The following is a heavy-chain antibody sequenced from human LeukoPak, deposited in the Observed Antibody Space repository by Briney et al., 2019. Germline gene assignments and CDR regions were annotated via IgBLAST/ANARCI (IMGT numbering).Heavy chain of an antibody. CDR1: GITFRYYY. D-gene: IGHD6-13*01. CDR3: ARWGEYPGAAAGYFDY. Sequence: GSPRPSLAASGITFRYYYMSWIRQASGKGPEWGSYISSSGSTIYYADSVKGRFTISRDNAKNSLYLQMNSLRAEDTAVYYCARWGEYPGAAAGYFDYWGQGTLVTVSS. J-gene: IGHJ4*02. CDR2: ISSSGSTI. V-gene: IGHV3-11*04.